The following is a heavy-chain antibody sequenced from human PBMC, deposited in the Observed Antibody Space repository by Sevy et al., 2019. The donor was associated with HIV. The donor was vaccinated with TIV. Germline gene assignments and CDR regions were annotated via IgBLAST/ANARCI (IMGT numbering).Heavy chain of an antibody. J-gene: IGHJ4*02. CDR3: ARGYCSGGRSYPGGY. D-gene: IGHD2-15*01. Sequence: ASVKVSCEASGYTFSTYGINWVRQAPGQGLEWMGWINTFTGDTNYLQKLQDRVTMTKDTSTSTVYMELRSLRSDDTAVYYCARGYCSGGRSYPGGYWGQGTLVTVSS. V-gene: IGHV1-18*01. CDR1: GYTFSTYG. CDR2: INTFTGDT.